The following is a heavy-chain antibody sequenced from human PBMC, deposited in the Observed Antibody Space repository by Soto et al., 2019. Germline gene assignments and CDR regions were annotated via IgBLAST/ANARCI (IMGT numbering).Heavy chain of an antibody. CDR1: GFTFSSYA. V-gene: IGHV3-30-3*01. Sequence: QVQLVESGGGVVQPGRSLRLSCAASGFTFSSYAMHWVRQAPGKGLEWVAVISYDGSNKYYADSVKGRFTISRDNFKNTLYLQVNSLRTEDTAVYYCARYVGAIDYFDCWGQGTLVTVSS. D-gene: IGHD1-26*01. CDR3: ARYVGAIDYFDC. J-gene: IGHJ4*02. CDR2: ISYDGSNK.